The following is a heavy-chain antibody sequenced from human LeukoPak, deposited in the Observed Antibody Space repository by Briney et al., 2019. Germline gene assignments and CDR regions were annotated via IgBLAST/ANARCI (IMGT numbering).Heavy chain of an antibody. CDR2: INSGGST. D-gene: IGHD2-15*01. CDR1: GFTVTNND. Sequence: GGSLRLSCAASGFTVTNNDMNWVRQAPGKGLEWVSVINSGGSTYFADSVKGRFTVSRDNSKNTLSLQMNSLRVEDKAVYYCARDLISGPATHDSWGQGALVTVSS. V-gene: IGHV3-66*01. J-gene: IGHJ4*02. CDR3: ARDLISGPATHDS.